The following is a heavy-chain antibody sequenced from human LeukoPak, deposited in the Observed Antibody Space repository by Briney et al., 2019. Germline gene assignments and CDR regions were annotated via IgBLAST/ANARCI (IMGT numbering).Heavy chain of an antibody. Sequence: PGGSLRLSCAASGFTFSSYGMHWVRQAPGKGLEWVAFIRYDGSNKYYADSVKGRFTISRDNSKNTLCLQMNSLRAEDTAVYYCAKGGAGAMGDWFDPWGQGTLVTVSS. J-gene: IGHJ5*02. D-gene: IGHD1-26*01. V-gene: IGHV3-30*02. CDR3: AKGGAGAMGDWFDP. CDR2: IRYDGSNK. CDR1: GFTFSSYG.